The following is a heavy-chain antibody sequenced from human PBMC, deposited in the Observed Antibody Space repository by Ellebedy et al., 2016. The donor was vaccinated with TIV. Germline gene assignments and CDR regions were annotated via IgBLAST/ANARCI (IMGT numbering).Heavy chain of an antibody. J-gene: IGHJ4*02. CDR2: IRPSKRDT. CDR1: PYVFSQYL. V-gene: IGHV1-18*01. Sequence: AASVKVSCKATPYVFSQYLFSWARQAPGQGLEWMGWIRPSKRDTKLAPKFQDRVTLTVHPSTTTVYMELKSLTSDDTATYYCSRGLRGLRDSWGQGTLVTVSS. D-gene: IGHD3-10*01. CDR3: SRGLRGLRDS.